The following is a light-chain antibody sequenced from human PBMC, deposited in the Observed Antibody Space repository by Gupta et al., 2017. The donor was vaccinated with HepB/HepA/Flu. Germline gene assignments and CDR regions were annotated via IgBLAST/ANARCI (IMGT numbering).Light chain of an antibody. CDR3: QQCHLLPLT. Sequence: IHLTQSPSFLSASAGDRVTHTCRASPSIDVDVKWYNQEPGKAPKLVIVKASLLQTGVPARFSGRGSGTEGTRIRSRLQAEDGGTDFCQQCHLLPLTFGGGTKVEIK. V-gene: IGKV1-39*01. CDR2: KAS. J-gene: IGKJ4*02. CDR1: PSIDVD.